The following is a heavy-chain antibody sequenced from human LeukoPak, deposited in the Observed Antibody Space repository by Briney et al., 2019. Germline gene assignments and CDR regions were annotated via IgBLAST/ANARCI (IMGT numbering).Heavy chain of an antibody. CDR2: IYYSGST. J-gene: IGHJ6*03. Sequence: KASETLSLTCTVSGGSISSYYWSWIRQPPGKGLEWIGYIYYSGSTNYNPSLKSRVTISVDTSKNQFSLKLSSVTAADTAVYYCARVIRDIVVVPAAMDYYYYYYMDVWGKGTTATVSS. CDR3: ARVIRDIVVVPAAMDYYYYYYMDV. V-gene: IGHV4-59*01. D-gene: IGHD2-2*01. CDR1: GGSISSYY.